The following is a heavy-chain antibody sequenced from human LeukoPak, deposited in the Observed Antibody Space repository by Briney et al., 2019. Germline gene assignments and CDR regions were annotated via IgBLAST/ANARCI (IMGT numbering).Heavy chain of an antibody. CDR2: ITPNSGGT. Sequence: ASVKVSCKASGYTFTGYYMHWVRQAPGQGLEWMGWITPNSGGTNYAQKFQGRVTMTRDTAISTAYMELSRLRSDDTAVYYCAREVFGATMIDYWGQGTLVTVSS. V-gene: IGHV1-2*02. D-gene: IGHD1-26*01. CDR3: AREVFGATMIDY. J-gene: IGHJ4*02. CDR1: GYTFTGYY.